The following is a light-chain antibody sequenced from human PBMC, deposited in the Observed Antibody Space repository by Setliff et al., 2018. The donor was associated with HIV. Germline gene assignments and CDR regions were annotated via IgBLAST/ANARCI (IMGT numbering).Light chain of an antibody. V-gene: IGLV1-47*01. Sequence: QSALTQPPSASGTPRQRVTISCSGSSSNIGSNYVYWYQQLPGTAPKLLIYRSNQRPSGVPDRFSASKSGTSASLAISGLRSEDEADYYCAAWDDMAAYVFGTGTKVTVL. CDR3: AAWDDMAAYV. CDR1: SSNIGSNY. CDR2: RSN. J-gene: IGLJ1*01.